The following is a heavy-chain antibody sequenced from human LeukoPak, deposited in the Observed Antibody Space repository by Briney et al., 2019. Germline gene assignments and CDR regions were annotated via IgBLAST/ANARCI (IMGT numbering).Heavy chain of an antibody. CDR1: GYTFTVYY. J-gene: IGHJ6*03. Sequence: ASVKVSCKASGYTFTVYYMHWVRQAPGQGLEWMGWINPNSGGTNYAQKFQGRVTMTRDTSISTAYMELSRLRSDDTAVYYCARDPQTTVTTVHYYYYMDVWGKGTTVTVSS. CDR2: INPNSGGT. D-gene: IGHD4-11*01. V-gene: IGHV1-2*02. CDR3: ARDPQTTVTTVHYYYYMDV.